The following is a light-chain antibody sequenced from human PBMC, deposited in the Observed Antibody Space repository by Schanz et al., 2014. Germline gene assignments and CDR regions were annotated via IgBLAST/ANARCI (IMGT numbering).Light chain of an antibody. CDR3: HQYHNWPPWT. CDR2: GAS. CDR1: QSVSSN. V-gene: IGKV3-15*01. Sequence: EIVMTQSPVTLSVSPGERATLSCRASQSVSSNLAWYQQKPGQAPRLLIYGASTSATGIPARFSGSGSGTEFTLIISSLQSEDFAVYYCHQYHNWPPWTFGQGTKVEIK. J-gene: IGKJ1*01.